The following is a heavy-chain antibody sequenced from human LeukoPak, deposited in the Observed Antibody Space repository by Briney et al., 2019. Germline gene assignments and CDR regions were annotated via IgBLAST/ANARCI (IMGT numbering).Heavy chain of an antibody. CDR3: AKPPRYYDSWDLFDY. J-gene: IGHJ4*02. D-gene: IGHD3-22*01. CDR2: IWYDGSYK. CDR1: GFTFSNFG. V-gene: IGHV3-33*03. Sequence: GGSLRLSCAASGFTFSNFGMHWVRQAPGKGLEWVAVIWYDGSYKFYADSVKGRFTISRDNSRNTLYLQMNSLRAEDTAVYYCAKPPRYYDSWDLFDYWGQGTLVTVSS.